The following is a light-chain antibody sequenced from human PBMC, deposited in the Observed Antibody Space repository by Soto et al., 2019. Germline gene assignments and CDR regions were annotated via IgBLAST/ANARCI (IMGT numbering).Light chain of an antibody. CDR2: DNN. V-gene: IGLV1-51*01. CDR1: SSNIGNNY. J-gene: IGLJ2*01. Sequence: QSVLTQPPSVSAAPRQKVTLSCSGNSSNIGNNYVSWYQQFPGTAPKLLIFDNNKRPSGIPDRFSGSKSGTSATLGITGLQTGDEADYYCGTWDSSLSSVVFGGGTKLTVL. CDR3: GTWDSSLSSVV.